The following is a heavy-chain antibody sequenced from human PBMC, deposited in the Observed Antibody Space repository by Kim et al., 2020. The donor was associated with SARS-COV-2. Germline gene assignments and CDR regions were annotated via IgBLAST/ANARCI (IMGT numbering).Heavy chain of an antibody. V-gene: IGHV1-18*01. J-gene: IGHJ3*02. Sequence: YAQKLQGRVTMTTDTSTSTAYMELRSLRSDDTAVYYCARASPWGYDAFDIWGQGTMVTVSS. D-gene: IGHD3-16*01. CDR3: ARASPWGYDAFDI.